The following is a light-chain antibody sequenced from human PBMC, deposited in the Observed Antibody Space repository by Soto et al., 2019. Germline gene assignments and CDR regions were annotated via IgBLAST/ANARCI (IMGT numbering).Light chain of an antibody. V-gene: IGLV2-11*01. Sequence: QSALTQPRSVSGSPGQPVTISCTGTSSDVGGYKYVSWYKRHPGEAPKLMIYDVSERPSGVPDRFSGSKSGNTASLTISGLRAEDEADYFCCSFVGSHSVAFGGGTKLTVL. CDR2: DVS. J-gene: IGLJ3*02. CDR3: CSFVGSHSVA. CDR1: SSDVGGYKY.